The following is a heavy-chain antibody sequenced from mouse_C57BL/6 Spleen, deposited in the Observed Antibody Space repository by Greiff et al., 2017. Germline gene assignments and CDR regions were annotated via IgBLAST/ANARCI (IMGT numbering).Heavy chain of an antibody. Sequence: VQLQESGSELRRPGSSVKLSCKDFDSEVFPIAYMSWVRQKPGHGFEWIGGILPSIGRTIYGEKFEDKATLDADTLSNTAYLELNSLTSEDSAIYYCAREDGSSPYWYFDVWGTGTTVTVSS. CDR2: ILPSIGRT. V-gene: IGHV15-2*01. CDR3: AREDGSSPYWYFDV. J-gene: IGHJ1*03. D-gene: IGHD1-1*01. CDR1: DSEVFPIAY.